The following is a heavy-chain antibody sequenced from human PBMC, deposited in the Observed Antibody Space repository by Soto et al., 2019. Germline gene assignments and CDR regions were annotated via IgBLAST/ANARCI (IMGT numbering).Heavy chain of an antibody. J-gene: IGHJ6*02. CDR2: IYDSGNT. D-gene: IGHD3-22*01. Sequence: PSETLSLNCTVSGGPTWSYCWSWIRLPPGKGLEWIGYIYDSGNTDYNPSLKSRVTRSVDTSKNQFSLKLSSVTTADTAGYYCARGGGKYYYESSGHTNHAMDVWGQGTTVTVSS. V-gene: IGHV4-59*01. CDR3: ARGGGKYYYESSGHTNHAMDV. CDR1: GGPTWSYC.